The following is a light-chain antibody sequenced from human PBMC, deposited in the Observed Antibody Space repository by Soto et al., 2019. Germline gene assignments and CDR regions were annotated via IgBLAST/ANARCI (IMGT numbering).Light chain of an antibody. J-gene: IGKJ4*01. Sequence: IQLTQSPSSLSASVGDRVTITCRASQGITSYLAWYQQKQGKAPNXLIYGASTLQSGVPSRFSGSGSGTDLTLTINSLQAEDFATYDCQQTRSYPSTFGGGTKVDIK. CDR1: QGITSY. V-gene: IGKV1-9*01. CDR3: QQTRSYPST. CDR2: GAS.